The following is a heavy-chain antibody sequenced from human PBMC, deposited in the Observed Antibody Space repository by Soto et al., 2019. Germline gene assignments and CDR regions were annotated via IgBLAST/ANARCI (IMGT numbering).Heavy chain of an antibody. Sequence: QVQLQESGPGLVTPSGTLSLTCAVSGGSISSNNWWRWVRQPPGEGMEWIGEIYHDGNTHYNPSLNSRVTISVAKSKNHFALILSSPAASDTAVYYCAKRDGGGYWGQGTLVTVSS. J-gene: IGHJ4*02. D-gene: IGHD2-15*01. CDR2: IYHDGNT. CDR3: AKRDGGGY. CDR1: GGSISSNNW. V-gene: IGHV4-4*02.